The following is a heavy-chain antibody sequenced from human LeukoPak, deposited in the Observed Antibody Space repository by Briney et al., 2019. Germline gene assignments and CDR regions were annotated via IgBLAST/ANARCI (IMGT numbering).Heavy chain of an antibody. J-gene: IGHJ4*02. Sequence: PGGSLRLSCAASGFTVSSNYMSWVRQAPGKGLEWVSGLNEDGSTTFYADSVQGRFIISRDNSQNKLYLQMSSLRAEDTAVYYCVKDYPRIGVTGTTSFFDYWGQGKLVTVSS. CDR1: GFTVSSNY. CDR2: LNEDGSTT. CDR3: VKDYPRIGVTGTTSFFDY. V-gene: IGHV3-53*01. D-gene: IGHD1-7*01.